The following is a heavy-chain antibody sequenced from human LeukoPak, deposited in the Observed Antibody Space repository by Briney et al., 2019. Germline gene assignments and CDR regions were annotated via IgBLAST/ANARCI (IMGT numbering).Heavy chain of an antibody. CDR1: GGTFSSYA. V-gene: IGHV1-69*04. J-gene: IGHJ3*02. Sequence: ASVKVSCKASGGTFSSYAISWVRQAPGQGLEWMGRIIPILGIANYAQKFQGRVTITADKSTSTAYMELSSLRAEDTAVYYCARDGAAAGTIAAFDIWGQGTMVTVSS. CDR3: ARDGAAAGTIAAFDI. D-gene: IGHD6-13*01. CDR2: IIPILGIA.